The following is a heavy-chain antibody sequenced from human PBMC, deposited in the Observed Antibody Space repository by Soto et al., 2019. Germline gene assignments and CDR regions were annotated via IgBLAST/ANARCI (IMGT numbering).Heavy chain of an antibody. J-gene: IGHJ4*02. D-gene: IGHD3-16*02. Sequence: GGSLRLSCRTSGLTFRTYLMSWVRQAPGKGLEWVANIKTDGSEEYYADSVEGRFTISRDNTKNSLYLQMNSLRADDTAMYYCVTYHDSDWETYRFRHWVQRTLVTVSS. CDR2: IKTDGSEE. V-gene: IGHV3-7*01. CDR3: VTYHDSDWETYRFRH. CDR1: GLTFRTYL.